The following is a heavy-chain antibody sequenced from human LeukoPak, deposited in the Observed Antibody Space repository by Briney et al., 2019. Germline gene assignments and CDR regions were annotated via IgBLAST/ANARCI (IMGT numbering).Heavy chain of an antibody. D-gene: IGHD3-3*01. CDR1: GFTFSSYA. J-gene: IGHJ6*03. CDR3: ARDPGIGLRFLEWSYYYYYMDV. CDR2: ISGSGGST. Sequence: GGSLRLSCAASGFTFSSYAMSWVRQAPGKGLEWVSAISGSGGSTYYADSVKGRFTISRDNSKNTLYLQMNSLRAEDTAVYYCARDPGIGLRFLEWSYYYYYMDVWGKGTTVTVSS. V-gene: IGHV3-23*01.